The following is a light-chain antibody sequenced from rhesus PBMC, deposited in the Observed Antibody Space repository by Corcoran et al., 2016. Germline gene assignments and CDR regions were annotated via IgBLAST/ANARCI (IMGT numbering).Light chain of an antibody. V-gene: IGKV1-22*01. J-gene: IGKJ1*01. CDR2: KAS. CDR1: QSISSW. CDR3: QQYSSSPPT. Sequence: DIQMTQSPSSLSASVGDTVTITCRASQSISSWVAWYQQKPGKAPKLLIYKASSLQSGVPSRFSGSGSGTDFTLTISSLKSEDFATYYWQQYSSSPPTFGQGTKVEIK.